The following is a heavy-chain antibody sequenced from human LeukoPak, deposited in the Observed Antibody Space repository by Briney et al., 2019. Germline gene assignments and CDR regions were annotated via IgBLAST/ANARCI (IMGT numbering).Heavy chain of an antibody. V-gene: IGHV1-8*01. CDR2: MNPNSGNT. Sequence: ASVKVSCKASGYTFTSYDINWVRQATGQGLEWMGWMNPNSGNTGYAQKFQGRVTMTRNTSISTAYMELSSLRSEDTAVYYCARVVGYCSGGSCSPLGGMDVWGQGTTVTVSS. D-gene: IGHD2-15*01. J-gene: IGHJ6*02. CDR3: ARVVGYCSGGSCSPLGGMDV. CDR1: GYTFTSYD.